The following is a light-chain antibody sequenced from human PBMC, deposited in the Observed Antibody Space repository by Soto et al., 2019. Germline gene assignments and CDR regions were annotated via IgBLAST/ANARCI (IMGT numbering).Light chain of an antibody. CDR2: KAS. CDR3: QQYNTYRA. Sequence: IHMTHSPSTLSATVLDRVTITFRASQTISSWLAWHQQKPGKAPKLLIYKASTLESGVPSRFSGSGSGTEFTLTISSLQPDDFATYYCQQYNTYRAFGQGTKVDIK. J-gene: IGKJ1*01. CDR1: QTISSW. V-gene: IGKV1-5*03.